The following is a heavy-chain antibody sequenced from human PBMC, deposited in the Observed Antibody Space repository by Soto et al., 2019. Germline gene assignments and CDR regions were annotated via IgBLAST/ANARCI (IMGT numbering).Heavy chain of an antibody. J-gene: IGHJ4*02. V-gene: IGHV3-15*07. CDR1: GFSITNTW. Sequence: EVQLVESGGGLVQPGGSLRLSCAASGFSITNTWMHWVRQAPGKGLEWVGRVKSKADGGTADYAAPVKGRFTVSRDDSKNTQYLRVNSLKMEDTAVYYCNSYPDFWGGHTPLWGQGTLVTVSS. CDR3: NSYPDFWGGHTPL. CDR2: VKSKADGGTA. D-gene: IGHD3-3*01.